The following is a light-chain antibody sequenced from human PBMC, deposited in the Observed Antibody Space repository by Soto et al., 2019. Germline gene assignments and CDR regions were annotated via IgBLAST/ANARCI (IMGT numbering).Light chain of an antibody. CDR2: TTS. CDR1: QGINNW. Sequence: DIQMTQSPSSVSASVGDRVTITCRASQGINNWLAWYQQKPGKAPKLLIYTTSSLQSGVPSRFSGRGSGTDFTLTISSLQPEDSATYYFQQANSFPLPFGGGTKVEIK. V-gene: IGKV1D-12*01. CDR3: QQANSFPLP. J-gene: IGKJ4*01.